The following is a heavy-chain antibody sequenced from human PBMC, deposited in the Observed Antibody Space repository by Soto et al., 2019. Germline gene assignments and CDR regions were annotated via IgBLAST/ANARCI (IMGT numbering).Heavy chain of an antibody. J-gene: IGHJ4*02. CDR1: GFSLSTIELG. V-gene: IGHV2-5*02. CDR3: AHRRVSGYAYGGLDY. CDR2: IYWDEDK. Sequence: ASGPALVHPTQTLTLTCTFSGFSLSTIELGVGWIRQPPGKALEWLALIYWDEDKRYSPSLKSRLTITKDTSKNQVVLTMTNMDPVDTATYYCAHRRVSGYAYGGLDYWGQGTLVTVSS. D-gene: IGHD5-12*01.